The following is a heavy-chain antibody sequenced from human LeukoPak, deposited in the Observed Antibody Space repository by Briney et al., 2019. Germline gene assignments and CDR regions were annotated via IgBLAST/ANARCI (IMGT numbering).Heavy chain of an antibody. CDR2: IWYDGSNK. J-gene: IGHJ3*02. CDR1: GFTFSSYA. CDR3: ANLMAAGSQRAFDI. D-gene: IGHD6-13*01. V-gene: IGHV3-33*06. Sequence: GGSLRLSCAVSGFTFSSYAMHWVRQAPGKGLEWVAVIWYDGSNKYYADSVKGRFTISRDNSKNTLYLQMNNLRAEDTAVYYCANLMAAGSQRAFDIWGQGTMVTVSS.